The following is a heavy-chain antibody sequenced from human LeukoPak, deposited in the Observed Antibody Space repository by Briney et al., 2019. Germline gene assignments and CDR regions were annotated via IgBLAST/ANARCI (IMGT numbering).Heavy chain of an antibody. J-gene: IGHJ4*02. Sequence: SQTLSLTCAVSGGSITSYNCSGGPRPPRTGPGWIGYIYYTGNTDNNPSLKSRVTISVDTSKNHFSLTLGSLTAAAAAVYYCARDRSGYSSGWYHLGYWGQGTLVTVSS. D-gene: IGHD6-19*01. V-gene: IGHV4-59*01. CDR2: IYYTGNT. CDR1: GGSITSYN. CDR3: ARDRSGYSSGWYHLGY.